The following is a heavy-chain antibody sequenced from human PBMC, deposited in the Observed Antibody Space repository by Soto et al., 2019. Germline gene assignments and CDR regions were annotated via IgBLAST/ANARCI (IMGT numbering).Heavy chain of an antibody. D-gene: IGHD5-18*01. CDR1: GGSISRGAYY. CDR3: AVDTTIEGPNWFDP. J-gene: IGHJ5*02. CDR2: VYHTGNT. V-gene: IGHV4-31*03. Sequence: QVQLVQSGAEVKPSQTLSLTCTVSGGSISRGAYYWSWIRQLPGKGLEWIGYVYHTGNTDYNPSLKSRVSISVDTSKNQFSMDLRYVTAADTAVYYCAVDTTIEGPNWFDPWGQGTLVTVSS.